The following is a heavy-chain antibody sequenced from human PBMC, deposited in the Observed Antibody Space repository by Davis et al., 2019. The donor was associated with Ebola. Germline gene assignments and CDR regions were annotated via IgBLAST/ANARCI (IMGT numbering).Heavy chain of an antibody. D-gene: IGHD6-13*01. J-gene: IGHJ4*02. CDR1: GFTFSSYW. CDR3: ARARHSSTWFLGDFDY. V-gene: IGHV3-7*03. Sequence: ESLKISCAASGFTFSSYWMSWVRQAPGKGLEWVANIKQDGSEKYYVDSVKGRFTISRDNAKNSLYLPMNSPRAEDTAVYYCARARHSSTWFLGDFDYWGQGTLVTVSS. CDR2: IKQDGSEK.